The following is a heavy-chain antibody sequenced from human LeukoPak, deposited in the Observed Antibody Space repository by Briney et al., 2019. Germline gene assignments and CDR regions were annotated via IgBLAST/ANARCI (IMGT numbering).Heavy chain of an antibody. J-gene: IGHJ4*02. V-gene: IGHV3-53*01. Sequence: PGASLRLSCAASGFTVSSNYMSWVRQAPGKGLEWVSVIYSGGSTYYADSVKGRFTISRDNSKNTLYLQMNSLRAEDTAVYYCASGSYYTALTFDYWGQGTLVTVSS. CDR2: IYSGGST. CDR1: GFTVSSNY. CDR3: ASGSYYTALTFDY. D-gene: IGHD1-26*01.